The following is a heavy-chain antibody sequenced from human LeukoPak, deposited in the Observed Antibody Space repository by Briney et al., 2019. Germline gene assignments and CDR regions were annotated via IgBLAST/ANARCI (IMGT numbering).Heavy chain of an antibody. V-gene: IGHV4-59*01. D-gene: IGHD4-17*01. CDR2: IYYSGST. J-gene: IGHJ5*02. CDR3: ARAQGRSSVTNWFDP. Sequence: SESLSLTCTVSGVSITSYYWSWMRQPPGKGLEWIGYIYYSGSTNYNPSLKSRVTVSVDTSKDQFSLKLTSVTAADTALYYCARAQGRSSVTNWFDPWGQGTLVIVSS. CDR1: GVSITSYY.